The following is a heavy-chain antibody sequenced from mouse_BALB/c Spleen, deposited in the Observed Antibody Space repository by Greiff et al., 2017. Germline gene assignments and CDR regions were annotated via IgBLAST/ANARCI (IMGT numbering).Heavy chain of an antibody. CDR2: INPSTGYT. D-gene: IGHD1-1*01. V-gene: IGHV1-7*01. Sequence: VQLQQSGAELAKPGASVKMSCKASGYTFTSYWMHWVKQRPGQGLEWIGYINPSTGYTEYNQKFKDKATLTADKSSSTAYMQLSSLTSEDSAVYYCARNYGSSYLFAYWGQGTLVTVS. J-gene: IGHJ3*01. CDR3: ARNYGSSYLFAY. CDR1: GYTFTSYW.